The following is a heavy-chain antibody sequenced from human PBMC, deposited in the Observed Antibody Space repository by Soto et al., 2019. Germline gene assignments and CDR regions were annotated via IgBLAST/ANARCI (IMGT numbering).Heavy chain of an antibody. Sequence: GGSLRLSCAASGFTFSSYAMSWVRQAPGKGLEWVSAISGSGGSTYYADSVKGRFTVSRDNSKNTLYLQMNSLRAEDTAVYYCAKGNCSGGSCPRGAFDIWGQGTMVTVS. CDR2: ISGSGGST. V-gene: IGHV3-23*01. CDR1: GFTFSSYA. D-gene: IGHD2-15*01. J-gene: IGHJ3*02. CDR3: AKGNCSGGSCPRGAFDI.